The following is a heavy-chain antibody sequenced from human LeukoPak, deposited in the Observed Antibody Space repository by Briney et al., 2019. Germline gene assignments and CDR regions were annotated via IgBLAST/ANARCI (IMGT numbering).Heavy chain of an antibody. J-gene: IGHJ4*02. D-gene: IGHD6-19*01. CDR2: ISWNSGSI. V-gene: IGHV3-9*01. CDR3: AKSYSSGWYGHFDY. Sequence: GRSLRLSCAASGFTFDDYAMHWVRQAPGKGLEWVSGISWNSGSIGYADSVKGRFTISRDNAKNSLYLQMNSLRAEDTALYYCAKSYSSGWYGHFDYWGQGTLGTVSS. CDR1: GFTFDDYA.